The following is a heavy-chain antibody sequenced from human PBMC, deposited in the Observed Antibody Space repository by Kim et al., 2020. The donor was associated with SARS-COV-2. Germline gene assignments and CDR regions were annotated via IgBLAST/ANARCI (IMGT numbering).Heavy chain of an antibody. CDR1: GGSFSGYY. D-gene: IGHD6-13*01. Sequence: SETLSLTCAVYGGSFSGYYWSWIRQPPGKGLEWIGEINHSGSTNYNPSLKSRVNISVDTSKNQFSLKLSSVTAADTAVYYCARGVAAGGIWGQGTLVTVSS. CDR2: INHSGST. CDR3: ARGVAAGGI. J-gene: IGHJ4*02. V-gene: IGHV4-34*01.